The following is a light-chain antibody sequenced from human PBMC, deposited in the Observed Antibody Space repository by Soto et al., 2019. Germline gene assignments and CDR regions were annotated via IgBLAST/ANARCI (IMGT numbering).Light chain of an antibody. V-gene: IGKV3-20*01. J-gene: IGKJ2*01. CDR1: QTVSSNY. CDR3: QQYDSSRT. Sequence: EILLTQSPGTLSLSPGERATLSCRASQTVSSNYLAWYQQKPGQAPRLLIYGASNRATGIPDRFSGGGSATDFTLTISRLEPEDFAVYYCQQYDSSRTFGQGTKLEIK. CDR2: GAS.